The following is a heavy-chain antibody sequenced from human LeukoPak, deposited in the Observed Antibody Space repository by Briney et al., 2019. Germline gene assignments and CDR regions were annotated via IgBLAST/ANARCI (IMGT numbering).Heavy chain of an antibody. CDR1: GFTFSSYS. J-gene: IGHJ4*02. V-gene: IGHV3-21*01. D-gene: IGHD5-18*01. Sequence: PGGSLRLSCAHSGFTFSSYSMHWVRPAPGKGLEWVSSISSSSYIYYADSVKGRFTISRDNAKNSLYLQMDSLRAEDTAVYYCPRDPPGYSYGYVVDYFDYWGQGTLVTVSA. CDR3: PRDPPGYSYGYVVDYFDY. CDR2: ISSSSYI.